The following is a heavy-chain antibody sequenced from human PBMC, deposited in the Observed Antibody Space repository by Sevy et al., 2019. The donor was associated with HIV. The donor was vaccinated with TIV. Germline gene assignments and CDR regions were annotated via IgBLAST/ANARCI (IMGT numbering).Heavy chain of an antibody. V-gene: IGHV3-21*01. J-gene: IGHJ4*02. Sequence: GGSLRLSCAASGFTFSSYSMNWVRQAPGKGLEWVSSISSSRSYIYYADSVKGRFTISRDNAKNSLYLQMNSLRAEDTAVYYCARDGDTAMVYVGGFYFDYWGQGTLVTVSS. CDR3: ARDGDTAMVYVGGFYFDY. D-gene: IGHD5-18*01. CDR2: ISSSRSYI. CDR1: GFTFSSYS.